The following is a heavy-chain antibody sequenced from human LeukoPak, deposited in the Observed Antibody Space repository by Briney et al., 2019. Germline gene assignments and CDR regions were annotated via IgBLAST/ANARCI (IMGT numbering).Heavy chain of an antibody. CDR1: GGSFSGYY. CDR3: ARASYQVAAGLFDY. V-gene: IGHV4-59*01. J-gene: IGHJ4*02. D-gene: IGHD6-13*01. CDR2: IYYSGST. Sequence: SETLSLTCAVYGGSFSGYYWSWLRQPPGKGLEWIGYIYYSGSTNYNPSIKSRVTISVDTSKNQFSLKLSSVTAADTAVYYCARASYQVAAGLFDYWGQGTLVTVSS.